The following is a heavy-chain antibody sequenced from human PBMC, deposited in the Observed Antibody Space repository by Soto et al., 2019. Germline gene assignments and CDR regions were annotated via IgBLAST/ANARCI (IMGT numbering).Heavy chain of an antibody. V-gene: IGHV3-15*01. J-gene: IGHJ4*02. Sequence: EVQLVESGGGLVKPGGSLRLSCAASGFTFSNAWMSWVRQAPGKGLEWVGRIKSKTDGGTTDYAAPVKGRFTISRDDSKITLHLQMTSLKTEDTAVYYYTTVYGSGKGPSDYWGQGTLVTVSS. CDR1: GFTFSNAW. CDR3: TTVYGSGKGPSDY. D-gene: IGHD3-10*01. CDR2: IKSKTDGGTT.